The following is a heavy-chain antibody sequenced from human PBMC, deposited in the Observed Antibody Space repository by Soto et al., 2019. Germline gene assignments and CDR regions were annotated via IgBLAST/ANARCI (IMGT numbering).Heavy chain of an antibody. D-gene: IGHD1-26*01. Sequence: GASVKVSCKASGYTFTSYDFNWVRQATGQGLEWVGWLNPNSGNTGYAQKFQGRVTMTRNTSISTAYMELSSLRSEDTAVYYCARGLGTTEFSGSWYFDLWGRGTLVTV. J-gene: IGHJ2*01. V-gene: IGHV1-8*01. CDR1: GYTFTSYD. CDR2: LNPNSGNT. CDR3: ARGLGTTEFSGSWYFDL.